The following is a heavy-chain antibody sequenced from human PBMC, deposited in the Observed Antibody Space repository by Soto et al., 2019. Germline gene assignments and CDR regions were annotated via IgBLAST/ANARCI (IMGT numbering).Heavy chain of an antibody. D-gene: IGHD3-10*01. V-gene: IGHV3-74*01. CDR3: ARDLGGGEDY. Sequence: EVQLVESGGGLVQPGGSLRLSCAASGFTFSRYWMHWVRQTPGKGPEWVSRINADGSRTTYADSVKGRFTISRDNAKNTLYLQMNSLRAEDTAVYYCARDLGGGEDYWGQGTLVTVSS. CDR1: GFTFSRYW. CDR2: INADGSRT. J-gene: IGHJ4*02.